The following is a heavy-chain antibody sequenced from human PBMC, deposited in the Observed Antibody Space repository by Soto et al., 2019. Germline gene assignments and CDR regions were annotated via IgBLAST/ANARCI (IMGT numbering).Heavy chain of an antibody. D-gene: IGHD6-6*01. CDR1: GFSLSTSGVG. Sequence: QITLKESGPTLVNPTQTLTLTCTFSGFSLSTSGVGVGWIRQPPGKALEWLALIYWNDDKRYSPSLKSRLTITKDTSKNQVVLTMTNMDPVDTATYYCARSFYSSSSGYNWFDPWGQGTLVTVSS. CDR2: IYWNDDK. J-gene: IGHJ5*02. V-gene: IGHV2-5*01. CDR3: ARSFYSSSSGYNWFDP.